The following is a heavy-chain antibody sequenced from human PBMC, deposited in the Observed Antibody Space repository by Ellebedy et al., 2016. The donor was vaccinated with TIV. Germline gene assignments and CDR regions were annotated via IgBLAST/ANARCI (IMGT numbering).Heavy chain of an antibody. J-gene: IGHJ4*02. Sequence: GESLKISCAASGFTFSSYTINWVRQTPGKGLEWVSSISSSGSYLYYADSVKGRFTISRDNAKNSLYLQMNSLRVDDTAVYYCATSRAGVYWGQGTLVTVSS. CDR2: ISSSGSYL. CDR3: ATSRAGVY. CDR1: GFTFSSYT. V-gene: IGHV3-21*01.